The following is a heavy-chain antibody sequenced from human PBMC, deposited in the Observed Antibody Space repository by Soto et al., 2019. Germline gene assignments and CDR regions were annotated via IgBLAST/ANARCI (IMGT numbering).Heavy chain of an antibody. CDR2: IIPMYGTT. Sequence: SVKVSCKSSGGSFSSSAITWVRQAPGQGLEWMGRIIPMYGTTFYAQTFQGRVTITADESTSTVYMHLSSLKSEDTASYFCATAGGAIGYRFFNMDVWGQGTTVTVSS. V-gene: IGHV1-69*13. CDR3: ATAGGAIGYRFFNMDV. CDR1: GGSFSSSA. D-gene: IGHD5-12*01. J-gene: IGHJ6*02.